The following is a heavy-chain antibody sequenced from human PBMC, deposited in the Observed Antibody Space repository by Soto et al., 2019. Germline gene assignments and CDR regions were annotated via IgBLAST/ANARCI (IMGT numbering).Heavy chain of an antibody. Sequence: ASVKVSCKASGYTFTGYYMHWVRQAPGQGLEWMGWINPNSGGTNYAQKFQGWVTMTRDTSISTAYMELSRLRSDDTAVYYCARDPLFYKQWLVRSNTELYYFDYWGQGTLVTVSS. CDR2: INPNSGGT. V-gene: IGHV1-2*04. J-gene: IGHJ4*02. D-gene: IGHD6-19*01. CDR3: ARDPLFYKQWLVRSNTELYYFDY. CDR1: GYTFTGYY.